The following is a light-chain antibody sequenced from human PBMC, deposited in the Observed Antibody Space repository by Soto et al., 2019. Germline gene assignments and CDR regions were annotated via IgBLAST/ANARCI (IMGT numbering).Light chain of an antibody. CDR3: QTWGTTTVT. CDR1: KLGDRY. V-gene: IGLV3-1*01. CDR2: KDN. Sequence: SYELTQPPSVSVSPGQTASITCSGDKLGDRYVYWHQQQPGQSPVVVIYKDNMRPSGIPERFSGSNSGNTATLTIRGNQPMDEAEYFCQTWGTTTVTFGGGTQLTVL. J-gene: IGLJ2*01.